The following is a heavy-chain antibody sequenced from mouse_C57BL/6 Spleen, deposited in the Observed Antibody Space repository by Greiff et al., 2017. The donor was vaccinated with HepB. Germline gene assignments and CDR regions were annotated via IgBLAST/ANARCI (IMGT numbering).Heavy chain of an antibody. CDR2: ISDGGSYT. CDR1: GFTFSSYA. V-gene: IGHV5-4*03. J-gene: IGHJ2*01. D-gene: IGHD1-1*01. Sequence: EVKLMESGGGLVKPGGSLKLSCAASGFTFSSYAMSWVRQTPEKRLEWVATISDGGSYTYYPDNVKGRFTISRENAKNNLYLQMSHLKSEDTAMYYCARGGYGSRYYFDYWGQGTTLTVSS. CDR3: ARGGYGSRYYFDY.